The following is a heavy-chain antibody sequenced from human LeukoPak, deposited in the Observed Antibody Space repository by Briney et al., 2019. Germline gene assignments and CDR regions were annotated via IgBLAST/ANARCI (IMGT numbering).Heavy chain of an antibody. Sequence: GASVTVSFTASVYTFTTHGIAWVRQAPGQGLEWMGWISAHNGNTNYAQSLQGRGTMTTDTSTNTAYMELRSLRSDDTAVYYCARDGYFDLWGRGTLVTVSS. V-gene: IGHV1-18*01. CDR1: VYTFTTHG. CDR2: ISAHNGNT. CDR3: ARDGYFDL. J-gene: IGHJ2*01.